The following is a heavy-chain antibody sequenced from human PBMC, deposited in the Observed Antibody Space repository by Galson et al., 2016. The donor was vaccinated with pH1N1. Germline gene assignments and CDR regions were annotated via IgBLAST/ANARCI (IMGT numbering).Heavy chain of an antibody. V-gene: IGHV3-23*01. CDR3: VKLDSSGYYYGRLDS. CDR1: GFTFNIFA. Sequence: LRLSCAASGFTFNIFAMSLVRQAPGKGPEWVSSISASGANTNYADPVKGRFTISRDNSKNTLYQQTNNLRAEDPAIYYCVKLDSSGYYYGRLDSWGQGTLVTVSS. D-gene: IGHD3-22*01. CDR2: ISASGANT. J-gene: IGHJ4*02.